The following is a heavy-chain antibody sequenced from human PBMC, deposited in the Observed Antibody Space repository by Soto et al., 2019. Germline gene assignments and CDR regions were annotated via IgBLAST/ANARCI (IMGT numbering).Heavy chain of an antibody. J-gene: IGHJ4*02. CDR3: ARVWGEPPAAATDQPFDY. D-gene: IGHD2-2*01. CDR2: INPNSGGT. V-gene: IGHV1-2*04. CDR1: GYTFTGYY. Sequence: QVQLVQSGAEVKKPGASVKVSCKASGYTFTGYYMHWVRQAPGQGLEWMGWINPNSGGTNYAQKFQGWVTMTRDTSISTAYMELSRLRSDDTAVYYCARVWGEPPAAATDQPFDYWGQGTLVTVSS.